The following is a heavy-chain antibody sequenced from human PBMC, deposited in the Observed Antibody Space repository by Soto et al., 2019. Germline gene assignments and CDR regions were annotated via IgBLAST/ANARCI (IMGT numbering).Heavy chain of an antibody. CDR1: GFPFTNYL. CDR3: ACWGHIVPVAPSDFDR. CDR2: ISPDGSDV. J-gene: IGHJ4*02. Sequence: GGSLRLSCAASGFPFTNYLMNWVGQTPGKGPMWVSRISPDGSDVGYADSVEGRFTVSRDNAKNTLYLQMHSLRAEDTAMYYCACWGHIVPVAPSDFDRWGQGTLVTVSS. V-gene: IGHV3-74*01. D-gene: IGHD2-8*02.